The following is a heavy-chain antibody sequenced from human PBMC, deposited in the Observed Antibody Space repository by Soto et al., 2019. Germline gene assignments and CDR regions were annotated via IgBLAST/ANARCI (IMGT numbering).Heavy chain of an antibody. J-gene: IGHJ4*02. CDR1: GFTFDDYA. V-gene: IGHV3-9*01. D-gene: IGHD6-19*01. CDR2: ITWNSGGI. CDR3: AKGGGTSGWFGLDY. Sequence: EVQLVESGGGLVQPGRSLRLSCAASGFTFDDYAMHWVRQAPGKGLEWVSTITWNSGGIAYADSVKGRFTITRDNAKNSLYLQRNSLSPEDTALYYWAKGGGTSGWFGLDYWGQGTLLTVSS.